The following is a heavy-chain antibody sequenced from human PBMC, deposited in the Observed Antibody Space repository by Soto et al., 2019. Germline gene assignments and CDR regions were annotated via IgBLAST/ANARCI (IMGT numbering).Heavy chain of an antibody. J-gene: IGHJ4*02. CDR2: IYSGGST. Sequence: EVQLVESGGGLIQPGGSLRLSCAASGFTVSSNYMSWVRQAPGKGLEWVSVIYSGGSTYYADSVKGRFTISRDNSKNTLYLQMNSLRAEDTAVYFCAREDDGDYLDYWGQGTLVTVSS. V-gene: IGHV3-53*01. CDR1: GFTVSSNY. CDR3: AREDDGDYLDY. D-gene: IGHD4-17*01.